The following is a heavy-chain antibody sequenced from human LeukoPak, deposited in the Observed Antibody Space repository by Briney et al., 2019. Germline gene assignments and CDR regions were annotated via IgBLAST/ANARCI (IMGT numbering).Heavy chain of an antibody. V-gene: IGHV4-38-2*02. J-gene: IGHJ5*02. Sequence: KPSETLSLTCAVSGYSISSGYYWGWIRQPPGKGLEWIGSIYHSGSTYYNPSLKSRVTISVDTSKNQFSLKLSPVTAADTAVYYCAREWGTVVRVRDPWGQGTLVTVSS. CDR1: GYSISSGYY. CDR2: IYHSGST. CDR3: AREWGTVVRVRDP. D-gene: IGHD4-23*01.